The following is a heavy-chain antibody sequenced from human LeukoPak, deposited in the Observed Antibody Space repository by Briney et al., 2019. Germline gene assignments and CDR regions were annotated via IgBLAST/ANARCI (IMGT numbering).Heavy chain of an antibody. CDR1: GGSISSYY. V-gene: IGHV4-59*08. D-gene: IGHD3-22*01. CDR2: IYYSGST. J-gene: IGHJ4*02. CDR3: ARQSRYYDSSGYYSFDS. Sequence: PSETLSLTCTVSGGSISSYYWSWIRQPPGKGLEWIGYIYYSGSTNYNPSLKSRVTISVDTSKNQFSLKLRSVTAADTAVYYCARQSRYYDSSGYYSFDSWGQGTLVTVSS.